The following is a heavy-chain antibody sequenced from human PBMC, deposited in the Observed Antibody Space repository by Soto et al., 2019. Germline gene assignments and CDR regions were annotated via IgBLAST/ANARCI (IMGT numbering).Heavy chain of an antibody. J-gene: IGHJ4*02. CDR1: GGSISSSSYY. D-gene: IGHD1-26*01. CDR2: IYYSGST. V-gene: IGHV4-39*01. CDR3: ARRPSSEWELPFDFDY. Sequence: PSETLSLTCTVSGGSISSSSYYWGWIRQPPGKGLEWIGSIYYSGSTYYNPSLKSRVTISVDTSKNQFSLKLSSVTAADTAVYYCARRPSSEWELPFDFDYWGQGTLVTV.